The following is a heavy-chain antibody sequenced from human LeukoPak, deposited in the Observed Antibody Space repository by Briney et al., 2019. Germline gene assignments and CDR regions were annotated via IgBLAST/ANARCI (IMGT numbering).Heavy chain of an antibody. J-gene: IGHJ4*02. CDR2: MNPNSGNT. Sequence: ASVKVSCKASGYTFTSYDINWVRQATGQGLEWMGWMNPNSGNTGYAQKFQGRVTMTRNTSISTAYMELSSLRSEDTAVYCCARGGSGSYYNGDDYWGQGTLVTVSS. V-gene: IGHV1-8*01. CDR3: ARGGSGSYYNGDDY. CDR1: GYTFTSYD. D-gene: IGHD3-10*01.